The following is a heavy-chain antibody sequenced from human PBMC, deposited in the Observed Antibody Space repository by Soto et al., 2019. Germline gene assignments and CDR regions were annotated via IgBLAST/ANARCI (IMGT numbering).Heavy chain of an antibody. Sequence: QVQLQESGPGLVKPSQTLSLTCTVSSGSINSGTYYWSWIRQHPGKGLEWIGYMYYSGSTYYNPSLNSRVTISVDTSRNQFSLNLNPVTAADTAVYYCARKYYDALTGPHHFDMWGQGGLVTVSS. CDR3: ARKYYDALTGPHHFDM. V-gene: IGHV4-31*03. D-gene: IGHD3-9*01. CDR2: MYYSGST. CDR1: SGSINSGTYY. J-gene: IGHJ4*02.